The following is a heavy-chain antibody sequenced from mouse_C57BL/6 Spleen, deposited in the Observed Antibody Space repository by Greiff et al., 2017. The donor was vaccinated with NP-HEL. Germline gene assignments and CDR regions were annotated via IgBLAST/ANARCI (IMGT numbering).Heavy chain of an antibody. J-gene: IGHJ2*01. CDR2: FYPGSGSI. Sequence: VQLQQSGAELVKPGASVKLSCKASGYTFTEYTIHWVKQRSGQGLEWLGWFYPGSGSIKYNEKFKDKATLTADKSSSTVYMELSRLTSEDSAVYLWARHEEEGRDWDYFDYWGQGTTLTVAS. CDR1: GYTFTEYT. CDR3: ARHEEEGRDWDYFDY. V-gene: IGHV1-62-2*01. D-gene: IGHD4-1*01.